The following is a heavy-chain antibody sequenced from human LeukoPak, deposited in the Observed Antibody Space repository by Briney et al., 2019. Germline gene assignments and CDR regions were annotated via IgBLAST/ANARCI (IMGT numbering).Heavy chain of an antibody. CDR3: AKGNWGFPFDY. V-gene: IGHV3-21*01. J-gene: IGHJ4*02. CDR2: ISSSSSYI. CDR1: GFTFSSYG. Sequence: GGSLRLSCGASGFTFSSYGMHWVRQAPGKGLEWVSSISSSSSYIYYADSVKGRFTISRDNAKNSLYLQMNSLRAEDTAVYYCAKGNWGFPFDYWGQGTLVTVSS. D-gene: IGHD7-27*01.